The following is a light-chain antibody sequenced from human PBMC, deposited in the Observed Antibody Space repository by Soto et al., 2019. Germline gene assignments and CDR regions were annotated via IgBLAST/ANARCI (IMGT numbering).Light chain of an antibody. V-gene: IGLV2-14*03. CDR1: TSDVGRYNY. CDR3: NSFTTSSTYV. J-gene: IGLJ1*01. CDR2: DVS. Sequence: VLTQPASVSGSPGQSISISCTGTTSDVGRYNYVSWYQQHPGKAPKLMIYDVSYRPSWVSNRFSGSKSGITASLTISGLQAEDEADYYCNSFTTSSTYVFGTGTKVTVL.